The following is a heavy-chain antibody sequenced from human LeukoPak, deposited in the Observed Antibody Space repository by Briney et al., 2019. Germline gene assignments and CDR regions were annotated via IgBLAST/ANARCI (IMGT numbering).Heavy chain of an antibody. D-gene: IGHD3-16*01. CDR1: GGSISTYY. CDR3: ARDGGTYGMDV. CDR2: VYYSGTT. V-gene: IGHV4-59*01. J-gene: IGHJ6*02. Sequence: SETLSLTCSVSGGSISTYYWNWIRQPPGKGLEWIGCVYYSGTTYYNPSLKSRVTISVDSSKNQFSLKLHSVTASDTAVYYCARDGGTYGMDVWGQGTTVTVSS.